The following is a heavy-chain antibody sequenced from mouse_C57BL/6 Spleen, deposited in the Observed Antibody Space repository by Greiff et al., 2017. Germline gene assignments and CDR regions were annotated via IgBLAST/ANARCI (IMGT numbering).Heavy chain of an antibody. CDR3: ARDVSTMAWFAY. CDR2: IDPEDGGT. V-gene: IGHV14-2*01. CDR1: GFNIKDYY. Sequence: EVQLQQSGAELVKPGASVKLSCTASGFNIKDYYMHWVKQRTEQGLEWIGRIDPEDGGTKYAPKFQGKATITADTSSNTAYLQLSSRTSEDTAVYYCARDVSTMAWFAYWGQGTLVTVSA. J-gene: IGHJ3*01.